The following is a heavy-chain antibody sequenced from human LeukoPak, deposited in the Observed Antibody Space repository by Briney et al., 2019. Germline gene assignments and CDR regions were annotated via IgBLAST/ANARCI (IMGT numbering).Heavy chain of an antibody. V-gene: IGHV1-2*02. Sequence: GASVKVSCKTSGYTFSAFYIHWVRQVPGQGLEWMGWLRSDTGATNFAQNFLGRVTMTGDTSISTVYMELSRLRPDDTAVYYCARVDTVGTVNPFYWGQGTLVTVSS. CDR1: GYTFSAFY. CDR3: ARVDTVGTVNPFY. J-gene: IGHJ4*02. CDR2: LRSDTGAT. D-gene: IGHD5-12*01.